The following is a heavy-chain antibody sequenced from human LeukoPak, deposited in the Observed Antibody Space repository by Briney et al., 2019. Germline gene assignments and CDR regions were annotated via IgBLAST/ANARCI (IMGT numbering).Heavy chain of an antibody. CDR3: AKAGYSNSPYYYYMDV. J-gene: IGHJ6*03. D-gene: IGHD4-11*01. Sequence: PGGSLRLSCAASEFTFDDYGMSWVRQAPGKGLEWVALIWYDGTNEYYADSVKGRFTISRDNSTDTLYLQMNSLRAEDTAVYYCAKAGYSNSPYYYYMDVWGKGTTVTVSS. V-gene: IGHV3-33*06. CDR2: IWYDGTNE. CDR1: EFTFDDYG.